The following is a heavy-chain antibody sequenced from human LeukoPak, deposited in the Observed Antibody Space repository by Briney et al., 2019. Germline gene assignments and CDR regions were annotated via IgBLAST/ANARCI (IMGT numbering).Heavy chain of an antibody. D-gene: IGHD1-14*01. Sequence: LPGGSLRLSCAASGFTFNTYGMNWVRQAPGKGLEWVAVLSYDDGSNKYYADSVKGRFTISRDNSKNTLYLQMNSLRAEDTAVYYCAKALTEYTSCYYYGMDVWGQGTTVTVSS. CDR3: AKALTEYTSCYYYGMDV. CDR1: GFTFNTYG. J-gene: IGHJ6*02. CDR2: LSYDDGSNK. V-gene: IGHV3-30*18.